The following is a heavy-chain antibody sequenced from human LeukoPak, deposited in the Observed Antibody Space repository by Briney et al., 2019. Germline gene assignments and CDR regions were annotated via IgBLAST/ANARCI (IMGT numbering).Heavy chain of an antibody. CDR2: IYYSGST. CDR1: GGSISSYY. V-gene: IGHV4-59*08. J-gene: IGHJ4*02. D-gene: IGHD2-15*01. Sequence: SETLSLTCTVSGGSISSYYWSWIRQPPGKGLEWIGYIYYSGSTNYNPSLKSRVTISVDTSKNQFSLKLSSVTAADTAVYYCASWTRSGGSRYFDYWGQGTLVTVSS. CDR3: ASWTRSGGSRYFDY.